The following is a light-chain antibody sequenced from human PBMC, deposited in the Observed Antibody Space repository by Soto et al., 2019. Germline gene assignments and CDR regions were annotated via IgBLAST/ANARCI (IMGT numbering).Light chain of an antibody. CDR3: QQYNSYST. CDR1: RSISVW. Sequence: DIQMTQSPSTLSASVGDRVTITCQASRSISVWLAWYQQKPGKAPKLLIYDASSLESGVPSRFSGSGSGTEFTLTISSLQPDDFATYYCQQYNSYSTFGQGTKVDIK. J-gene: IGKJ1*01. V-gene: IGKV1-5*01. CDR2: DAS.